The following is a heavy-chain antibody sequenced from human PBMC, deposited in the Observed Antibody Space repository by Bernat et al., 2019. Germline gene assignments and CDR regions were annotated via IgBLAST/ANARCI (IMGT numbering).Heavy chain of an antibody. J-gene: IGHJ3*02. V-gene: IGHV3-53*02. D-gene: IGHD3-22*01. CDR3: ARFTYYYDSSGYSYDAFDI. CDR1: GFTVSSNY. CDR2: IYSGGST. Sequence: EVQLVETGGGLIQPGGSLRLSCAAPGFTVSSNYMNWVRQAPGKGLEWVSVIYSGGSTYYADSVKGRFTISRDNSKNTLYLQMNSLRAEDTAVYYCARFTYYYDSSGYSYDAFDIWGQGTMVTVSS.